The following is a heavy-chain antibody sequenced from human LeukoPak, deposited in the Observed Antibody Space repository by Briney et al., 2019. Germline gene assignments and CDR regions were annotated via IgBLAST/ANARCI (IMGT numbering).Heavy chain of an antibody. D-gene: IGHD4-23*01. Sequence: GGSLRLSCAASEFTFSSYTMNWVRQAPGKGLEWVSSISSNNNYIYYADSVKGRFTISRDNAKNSLYLQMNSLRAEDTAVYYCARGSRGNFDYWGQGTLVTVSS. CDR2: ISSNNNYI. CDR1: EFTFSSYT. CDR3: ARGSRGNFDY. J-gene: IGHJ4*02. V-gene: IGHV3-21*01.